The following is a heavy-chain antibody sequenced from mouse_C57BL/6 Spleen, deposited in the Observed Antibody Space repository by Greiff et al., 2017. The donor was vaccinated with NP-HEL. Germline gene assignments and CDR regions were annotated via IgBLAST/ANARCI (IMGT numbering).Heavy chain of an antibody. D-gene: IGHD1-1*01. J-gene: IGHJ2*01. CDR2: ISSGGSYT. CDR1: GFTFSSYG. CDR3: ASSDGSSYSLIY. Sequence: EVQVVESGGDLVKPGGSLKLSCAASGFTFSSYGMPWVRQTPDKRLEWVATISSGGSYTYYPDSVKGRFTISRDNAKNTRYLQMSSLKSEDTAMYYCASSDGSSYSLIYWGQGTTLPFSS. V-gene: IGHV5-6*01.